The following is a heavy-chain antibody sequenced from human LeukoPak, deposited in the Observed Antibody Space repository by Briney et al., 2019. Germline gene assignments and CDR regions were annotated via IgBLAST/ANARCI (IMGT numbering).Heavy chain of an antibody. V-gene: IGHV1-2*02. CDR3: ARGSFSADAPLVLDYFHH. CDR2: IIPNSGAT. D-gene: IGHD5-18*01. J-gene: IGHJ1*01. Sequence: ASVKVSCKASGYTFTGYYMHWVRQAPGQGLEWMGWIIPNSGATNYAQNLQGRVTMTRDTSISTAYMELSRLRADDTAVYYCARGSFSADAPLVLDYFHHWGQGTLVTDSS. CDR1: GYTFTGYY.